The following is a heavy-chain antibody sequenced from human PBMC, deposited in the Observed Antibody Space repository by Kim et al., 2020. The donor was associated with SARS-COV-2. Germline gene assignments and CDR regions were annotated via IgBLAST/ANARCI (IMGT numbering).Heavy chain of an antibody. D-gene: IGHD2-2*01. V-gene: IGHV3-30*01. CDR3: ARDGSLYCSSTSCYVGAFDY. J-gene: IGHJ4*02. Sequence: RFTISRDNSKNTLYLQMNSLRAEDTAVYYCARDGSLYCSSTSCYVGAFDYWGQGTLVTVSS.